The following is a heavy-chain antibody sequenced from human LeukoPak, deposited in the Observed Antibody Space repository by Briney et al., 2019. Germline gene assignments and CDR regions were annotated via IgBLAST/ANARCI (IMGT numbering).Heavy chain of an antibody. CDR1: RFTFSSYW. D-gene: IGHD5-18*01. Sequence: QPGGSLRLSCAASRFTFSSYWMSWVRQAPGKGLEWVANIKQDGSEKYYVDSVKGRFTISRDNAKNSLYLQMNSLRAEDTAVYYCATGYSYGPDYWGQGTLVTVSS. V-gene: IGHV3-7*01. J-gene: IGHJ4*02. CDR2: IKQDGSEK. CDR3: ATGYSYGPDY.